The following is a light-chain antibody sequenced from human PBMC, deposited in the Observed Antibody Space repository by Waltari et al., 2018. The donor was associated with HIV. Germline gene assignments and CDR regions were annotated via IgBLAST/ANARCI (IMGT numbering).Light chain of an antibody. CDR2: GNS. V-gene: IGLV1-40*01. CDR3: QSYDSSLSAYV. Sequence: QSVLTQPPSVSGAPGQRVTISCTGSSSNIGAGYDVHWYHQLPGTAPKLLIYGNSNRPSGVPDLFSGSKSGTSASLAITGLQAEDEADYYCQSYDSSLSAYVLGTGTKVTVL. CDR1: SSNIGAGYD. J-gene: IGLJ1*01.